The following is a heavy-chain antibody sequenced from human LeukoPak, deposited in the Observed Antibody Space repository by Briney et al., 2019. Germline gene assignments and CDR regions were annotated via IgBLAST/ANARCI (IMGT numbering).Heavy chain of an antibody. Sequence: GGSLRLSCAASGFTFSSYAMSWVRQAPGKGLEWVSAISGSGGSTYYADSVKGRFTISRDNAKNSLYLQMNSLRAEDTAVYYCARSTYSSSWGGSYGMDVWGQGTTVTVSS. CDR1: GFTFSSYA. CDR2: ISGSGGST. V-gene: IGHV3-23*01. J-gene: IGHJ6*02. D-gene: IGHD6-13*01. CDR3: ARSTYSSSWGGSYGMDV.